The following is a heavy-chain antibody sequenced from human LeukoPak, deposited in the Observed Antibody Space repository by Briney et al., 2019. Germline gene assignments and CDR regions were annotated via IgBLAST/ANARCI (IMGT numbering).Heavy chain of an antibody. D-gene: IGHD4/OR15-4a*01. J-gene: IGHJ4*02. CDR3: GKDLTFVTRVPYYLAY. Sequence: PGGSLRLSCAASGFTFSSYEMNWVRQAPGKGLEWVSYISSSGSTIYYADSVKGRFTISRDNAKNSLYLQMNSLRAEDTVVYYCGKDLTFVTRVPYYLAYGAREPWSPSPQ. CDR2: ISSSGSTI. CDR1: GFTFSSYE. V-gene: IGHV3-48*03.